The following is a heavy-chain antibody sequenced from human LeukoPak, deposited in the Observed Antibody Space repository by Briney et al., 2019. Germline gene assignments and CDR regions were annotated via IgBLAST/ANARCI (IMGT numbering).Heavy chain of an antibody. CDR2: INPNSAGT. Sequence: ASGKVSGKASGYTFTGYYMHWGRQAPGQGLEWMGSINPNSAGTNYPQKFQGTVTMTRDTSNSPAYMELSRLRSDDTAVYYCARVDNWNADYWGQGTLVTVSP. J-gene: IGHJ4*02. D-gene: IGHD1-1*01. V-gene: IGHV1-2*02. CDR3: ARVDNWNADY. CDR1: GYTFTGYY.